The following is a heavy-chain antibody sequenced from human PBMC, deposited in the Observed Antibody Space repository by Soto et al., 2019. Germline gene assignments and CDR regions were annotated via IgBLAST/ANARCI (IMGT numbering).Heavy chain of an antibody. V-gene: IGHV4-34*12. Sequence: SETLSLTCAVDGGSFSGHSWNWVRQPPGERLEWIGETIQSGSTNYNPSLKSRVTISIDTSKNQFSLKLKSVTAADTAVYYCARRVYHDALTNWYFASWGQGSMVTVSS. D-gene: IGHD3-9*01. CDR3: ARRVYHDALTNWYFAS. J-gene: IGHJ4*02. CDR1: GGSFSGHS. CDR2: TIQSGST.